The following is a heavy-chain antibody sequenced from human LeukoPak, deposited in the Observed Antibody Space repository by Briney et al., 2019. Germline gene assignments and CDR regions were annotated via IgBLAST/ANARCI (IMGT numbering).Heavy chain of an antibody. Sequence: SETLSLTCTVSGYSISSGYFWGWIRQPPGKGLEWIGTIYNSGSTYYNPSLKSRVTISVDTSKNQFSLKLSSVTAADTAVYYCAREVTTILTGYNHDDAFDIWGQGTMVTVSS. CDR2: IYNSGST. V-gene: IGHV4-38-2*02. CDR1: GYSISSGYF. CDR3: AREVTTILTGYNHDDAFDI. D-gene: IGHD3-9*01. J-gene: IGHJ3*02.